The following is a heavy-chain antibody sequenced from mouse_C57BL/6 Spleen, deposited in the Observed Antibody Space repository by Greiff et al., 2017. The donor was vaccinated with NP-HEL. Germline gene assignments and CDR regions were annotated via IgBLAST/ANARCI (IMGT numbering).Heavy chain of an antibody. V-gene: IGHV3-6*01. CDR2: ISYDGSN. Sequence: EVQLVESGPGLVKPSQSLSLTCSVTGYSITSGYYWNWIRQFPGNKLEWMGYISYDGSNNYNPSLKNRISITRDTSKNQFFLKLNSVTTEDTATYYCAREGHYYGSSFFAYWGQGTLVTVSA. CDR3: AREGHYYGSSFFAY. J-gene: IGHJ3*01. CDR1: GYSITSGYY. D-gene: IGHD1-1*01.